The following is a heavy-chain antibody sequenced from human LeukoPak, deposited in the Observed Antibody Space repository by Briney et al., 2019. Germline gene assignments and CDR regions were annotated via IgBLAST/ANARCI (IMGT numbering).Heavy chain of an antibody. CDR2: IIPIFGTA. V-gene: IGHV1-69*05. Sequence: GASVKVSCKASGGTFSSYAISWVRQAPGQGLEWMGGIIPIFGTANYARKFQGRVTITTDESTSTAYMELSSLRSEDTAVYYCARGLPPYYYDFWSENYMDVWGKGTTVTVSS. J-gene: IGHJ6*03. CDR3: ARGLPPYYYDFWSENYMDV. CDR1: GGTFSSYA. D-gene: IGHD3-3*01.